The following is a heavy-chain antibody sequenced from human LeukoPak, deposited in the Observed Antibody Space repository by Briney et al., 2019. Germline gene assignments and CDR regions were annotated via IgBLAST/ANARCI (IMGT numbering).Heavy chain of an antibody. J-gene: IGHJ4*02. CDR2: INPDGSNT. CDR1: GFTFSSSW. CDR3: ARVYSGRRYFDY. V-gene: IGHV3-74*01. Sequence: GGSLRLSCAASGFTFSSSWMHWVRQAPGKGLVWVSRINPDGSNTNYADSMKGRFTISRDNAKNTLFLQMNSLRDEDTAVYYCARVYSGRRYFDYWGQGTLVTVSS. D-gene: IGHD4-11*01.